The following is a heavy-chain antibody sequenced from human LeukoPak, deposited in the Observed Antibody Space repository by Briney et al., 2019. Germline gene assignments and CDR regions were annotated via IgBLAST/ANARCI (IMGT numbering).Heavy chain of an antibody. J-gene: IGHJ3*02. CDR1: GFPVSSKY. Sequence: GGSLRLSCAVSGFPVSSKYMSWVRQAPGKGLEWVAVLYSSGPTYYADSLKGRVTISRDDSKNTLSLQINGLRVEDTAVYYCAKGGMTSGWKGGVFDIWGQGTLVIVSS. V-gene: IGHV3-66*01. CDR2: LYSSGPT. D-gene: IGHD6-19*01. CDR3: AKGGMTSGWKGGVFDI.